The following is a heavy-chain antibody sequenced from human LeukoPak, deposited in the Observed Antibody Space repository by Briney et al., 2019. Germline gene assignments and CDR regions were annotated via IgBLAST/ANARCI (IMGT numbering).Heavy chain of an antibody. CDR1: GGSITTSSYY. J-gene: IGHJ4*02. CDR3: AREGGPYRPLDY. V-gene: IGHV4-39*07. Sequence: SETLSLTCTVSGGSITTSSYYWGWIRQPPGKGLEWIGEVSLQGSTNYNPSLMGRVAIAVDTSENHISLQLTSVTAADTAVYYCAREGGPYRPLDYSGQGTLVTVSS. CDR2: VSLQGST.